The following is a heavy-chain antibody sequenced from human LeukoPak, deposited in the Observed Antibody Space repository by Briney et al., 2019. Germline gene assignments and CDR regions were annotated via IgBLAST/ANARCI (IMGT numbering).Heavy chain of an antibody. CDR2: IYYSGSA. Sequence: SETLSLTCTVSGGSISSYYWSWIRQPPGKGLEWIGYIYYSGSANYNPSLKSRVTISVDTSKNQFSLKLSSVTAADTAVYYCARGVLDYDFWSGYAIHNWFDPWGQGTLVTVSS. D-gene: IGHD3-3*01. CDR3: ARGVLDYDFWSGYAIHNWFDP. V-gene: IGHV4-59*01. CDR1: GGSISSYY. J-gene: IGHJ5*02.